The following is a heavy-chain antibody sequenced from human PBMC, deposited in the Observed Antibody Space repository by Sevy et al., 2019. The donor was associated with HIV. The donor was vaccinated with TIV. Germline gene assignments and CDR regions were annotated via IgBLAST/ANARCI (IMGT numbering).Heavy chain of an antibody. CDR3: ARAKFGRFDS. CDR2: IKGDGSDK. Sequence: GGSLRLSCAASGFTFSVYRMNWVRQAPGKGLEWVANIKGDGSDKHYVDSVEGRFTISRDNGKNLLYLQMNGLRVEDTAVYYCARAKFGRFDSWGQGTLVTVSS. J-gene: IGHJ4*02. D-gene: IGHD3-16*01. CDR1: GFTFSVYR. V-gene: IGHV3-7*01.